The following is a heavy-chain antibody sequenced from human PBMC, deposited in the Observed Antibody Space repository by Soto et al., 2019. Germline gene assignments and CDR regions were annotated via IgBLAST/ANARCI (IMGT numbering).Heavy chain of an antibody. J-gene: IGHJ3*02. CDR2: IYYNEVT. CDR3: ARDQTVTTGAFDI. Sequence: QVQLQESGPGLLKPSQTLSLTCNVSGDSINNGEYYWSCFRQPPVKRLEWIGYIYYNEVTYYNPSLKRRPTISLETSKNQFSLQLTSVTAADTAVYYCARDQTVTTGAFDIWGPGTMVTVSS. V-gene: IGHV4-30-4*01. CDR1: GDSINNGEYY. D-gene: IGHD1-1*01.